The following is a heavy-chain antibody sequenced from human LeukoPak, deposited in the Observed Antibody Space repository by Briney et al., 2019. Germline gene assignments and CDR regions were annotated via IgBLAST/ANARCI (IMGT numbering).Heavy chain of an antibody. D-gene: IGHD6-19*01. J-gene: IGHJ5*02. CDR1: GGSIKSGSYY. V-gene: IGHV4-39*01. CDR2: IYYSGNT. CDR3: ARHRDNSGWYSFRGWFDP. Sequence: SETLSLTCTVSGGSIKSGSYYWGWIRQPPGKGLEWIGSIYYSGNTYYNPSLKSRGTISVDTSKNQFSLRLSSVTAADTAVYYCARHRDNSGWYSFRGWFDPWGQGTLVTVSS.